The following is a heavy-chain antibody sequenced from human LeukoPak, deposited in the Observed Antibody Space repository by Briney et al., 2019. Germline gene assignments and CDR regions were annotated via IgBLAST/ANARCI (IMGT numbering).Heavy chain of an antibody. D-gene: IGHD6-13*01. V-gene: IGHV1-46*01. CDR2: INPYGGST. CDR1: GYTFTNYY. J-gene: IGHJ5*02. CDR3: ARDLDSSRNWFDP. Sequence: ASVKVSCKASGYTFTNYYMHWVRQAPGLGLEWMGIINPYGGSTTYAQKFQGRITMTRDTSTSTVYMELSSLRSEDTAVYYCARDLDSSRNWFDPWGHGTLVSVSS.